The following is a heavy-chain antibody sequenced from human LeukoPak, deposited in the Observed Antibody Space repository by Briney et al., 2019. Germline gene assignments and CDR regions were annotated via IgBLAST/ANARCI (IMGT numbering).Heavy chain of an antibody. V-gene: IGHV3-30*18. J-gene: IGHJ4*02. CDR3: AKEDRRGYCSGGSCHPDY. CDR1: GFTFRSDA. D-gene: IGHD2-15*01. Sequence: GGSLRLSCAASGFTFRSDAMHWVRQAPGKGLEWVAFISFDGNVKYFADSVKGRFTIFRDNSKNTLYLQMNSLRAEDTAVYYCAKEDRRGYCSGGSCHPDYWGQGTLVTVSS. CDR2: ISFDGNVK.